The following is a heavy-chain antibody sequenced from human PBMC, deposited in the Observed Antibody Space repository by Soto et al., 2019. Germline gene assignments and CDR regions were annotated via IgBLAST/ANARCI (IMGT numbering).Heavy chain of an antibody. CDR1: GGSISSSTYY. Sequence: QLQLQESGPGLMKPSETLSLTCTVSGGSISSSTYYWGWIRQPPGKGLEWIGTIYYSGSTYYNPSLKSRVTISVDTSKNQFSLKLSSVTAADTAVYYCARRGSGSYHDYWGQGTLVTVSS. CDR2: IYYSGST. J-gene: IGHJ4*02. CDR3: ARRGSGSYHDY. D-gene: IGHD1-26*01. V-gene: IGHV4-39*01.